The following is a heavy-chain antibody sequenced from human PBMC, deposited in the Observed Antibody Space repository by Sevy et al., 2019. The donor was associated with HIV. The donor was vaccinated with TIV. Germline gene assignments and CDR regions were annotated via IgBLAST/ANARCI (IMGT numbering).Heavy chain of an antibody. CDR1: GFTFSSYA. CDR3: AKEIHSSGWYESAFDI. Sequence: GGSLRLSCAASGFTFSSYAMSWVHQAPGKGLEWVSAISGSGGSTYYADSVKGRFTISRDNSKNTLYLQMNSLRAEDTAVYYCAKEIHSSGWYESAFDIWGQGTMVTVSS. D-gene: IGHD6-19*01. J-gene: IGHJ3*02. V-gene: IGHV3-23*01. CDR2: ISGSGGST.